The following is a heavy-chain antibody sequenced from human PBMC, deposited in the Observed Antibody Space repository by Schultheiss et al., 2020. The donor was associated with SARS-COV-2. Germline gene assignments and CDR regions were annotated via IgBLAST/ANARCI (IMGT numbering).Heavy chain of an antibody. J-gene: IGHJ5*02. CDR2: IYTSGST. Sequence: SETLSLTCTVYGGSISSYYWSWIRQPAGKGLEWIGRIYTSGSTNYNPSLKSRVTMSADTSKNQFSLKLSSVTAADTAVYYCARSRDDSSGWYEGNWFDPWGQGTLVTVSS. CDR1: GGSISSYY. V-gene: IGHV4-4*07. CDR3: ARSRDDSSGWYEGNWFDP. D-gene: IGHD6-19*01.